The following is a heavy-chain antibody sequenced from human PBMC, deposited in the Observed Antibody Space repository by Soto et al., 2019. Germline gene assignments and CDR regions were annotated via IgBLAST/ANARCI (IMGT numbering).Heavy chain of an antibody. CDR2: ISGSSSHM. J-gene: IGHJ4*02. Sequence: GGSLRLSCKASGFIFSEYSMSWVRQAPGKGLEWVSSISGSSSHMYYADSLKGRFTISRDNAKNSLYLQMSGLRAEDAAVYFCAKYTHYSDRSAYHPPYYYDFWGQGILVTVSS. CDR1: GFIFSEYS. D-gene: IGHD3-22*01. CDR3: AKYTHYSDRSAYHPPYYYDF. V-gene: IGHV3-21*01.